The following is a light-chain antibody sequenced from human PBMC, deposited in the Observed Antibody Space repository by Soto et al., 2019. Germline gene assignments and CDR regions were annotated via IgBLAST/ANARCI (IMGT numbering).Light chain of an antibody. J-gene: IGKJ1*01. Sequence: AIQMTQSPSSLSASVGDRVTITCRASQGIRGALAWYHQSPGKAPKLLIYAASYLQGGFPLRFRGSGSGTDFTLTISSLQSEDSATYYCLQDYDYPRTFGQGTKVEVK. CDR3: LQDYDYPRT. V-gene: IGKV1-6*01. CDR2: AAS. CDR1: QGIRGA.